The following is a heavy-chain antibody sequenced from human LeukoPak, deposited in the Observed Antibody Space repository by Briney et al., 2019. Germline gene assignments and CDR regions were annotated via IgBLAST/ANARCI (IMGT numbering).Heavy chain of an antibody. CDR3: ARDRGSSWRYYYYGMDV. CDR1: GYTFTSYG. CDR2: ISGYNANT. D-gene: IGHD6-13*01. J-gene: IGHJ6*02. V-gene: IGHV1-18*01. Sequence: ASVKVSCKASGYTFTSYGISWVRQAPGQGLEWMGWISGYNANTNYAQKLQGRVTMSTDTSTSTAYMELRSLRSDDTAVYYCARDRGSSWRYYYYGMDVWGQGTTVTVSS.